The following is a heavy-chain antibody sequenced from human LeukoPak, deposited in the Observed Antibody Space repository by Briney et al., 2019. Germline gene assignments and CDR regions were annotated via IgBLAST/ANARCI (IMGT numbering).Heavy chain of an antibody. Sequence: GGSLRLSCGATGFSFRDYCMSWVRQAPGKGLEWVANINHDGSEKHYVDSVKGRFTISRDNAKNSLSLQMTSLRDVDTALYYCGRRGSLSDYWGQGSLVSVSS. J-gene: IGHJ4*02. V-gene: IGHV3-7*03. CDR1: GFSFRDYC. D-gene: IGHD3-10*01. CDR3: GRRGSLSDY. CDR2: INHDGSEK.